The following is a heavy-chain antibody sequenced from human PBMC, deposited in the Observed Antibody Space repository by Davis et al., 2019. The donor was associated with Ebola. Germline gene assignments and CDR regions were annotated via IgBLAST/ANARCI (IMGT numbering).Heavy chain of an antibody. V-gene: IGHV3-13*01. J-gene: IGHJ6*02. CDR1: GFTFSSYD. CDR2: IGTAGDT. CDR3: ARVLRAYNRYYGMDV. Sequence: GESLKISCAASGFTFSSYDMHWVRQATGKGLEWVSAIGTAGDTYYPGSVKGRFTISRENAKNSLYLQMNSLRAEDTAVYYCARVLRAYNRYYGMDVWGQGTTVTVPS. D-gene: IGHD1-14*01.